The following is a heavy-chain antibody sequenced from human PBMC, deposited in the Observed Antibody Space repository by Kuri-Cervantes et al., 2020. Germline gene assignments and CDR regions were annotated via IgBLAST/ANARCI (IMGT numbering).Heavy chain of an antibody. CDR3: ARGHFWIHYPDY. V-gene: IGHV3-7*01. D-gene: IGHD3-3*02. CDR1: GFTVSSNY. CDR2: IKQDGSEK. Sequence: GESLKISCAASGFTVSSNYMSWIRQPPGKGLEWVANIKQDGSEKYYVDSVKGRFTISRDNAKNSLSLQMNSLRAEDTAVYYCARGHFWIHYPDYWGQGTLVTVSS. J-gene: IGHJ4*02.